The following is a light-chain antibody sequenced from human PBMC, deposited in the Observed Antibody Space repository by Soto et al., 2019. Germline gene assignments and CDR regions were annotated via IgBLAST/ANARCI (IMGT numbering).Light chain of an antibody. V-gene: IGLV4-60*02. CDR3: ETLVSNTYV. CDR1: SGHSSYI. J-gene: IGLJ1*01. Sequence: QSVLTQSSSASASLGSSVKLTCTLSSGHSSYIIAWHQQQPGKAPRYLMTLEGGGSYNTGGGVSDRFSGFSSGADRYLTIANHHCEHEADYSCETLVSNTYVFGTGTKLTVL. CDR2: LEGGGSY.